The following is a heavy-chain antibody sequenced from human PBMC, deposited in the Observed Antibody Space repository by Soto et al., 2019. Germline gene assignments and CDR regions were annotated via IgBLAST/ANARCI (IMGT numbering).Heavy chain of an antibody. Sequence: QVQLVQSGAELKKPGSSVKVSCEASGGSFSKIAISWVRQAPGQGLEWMGGINTKFGATNYAPKFPGRMTITADESTNTVYMALSSLTSEDTAVHYAARGASSGFEYWYFDLWGRGTLVSVSS. D-gene: IGHD5-12*01. CDR3: ARGASSGFEYWYFDL. J-gene: IGHJ2*01. CDR2: INTKFGAT. CDR1: GGSFSKIA. V-gene: IGHV1-69*01.